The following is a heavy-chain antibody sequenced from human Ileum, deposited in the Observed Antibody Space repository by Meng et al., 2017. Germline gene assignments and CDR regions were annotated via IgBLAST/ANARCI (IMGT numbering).Heavy chain of an antibody. CDR2: ISHRGNI. CDR1: GGSFSGYY. J-gene: IGHJ4*01. V-gene: IGHV4-34*01. D-gene: IGHD3-22*01. CDR3: AREIYDSSGYYVDY. Sequence: VQLQPGGAGLLKPAETLSLTCAVYGGSFSGYYWSWIRQPPGKGLEWIGEISHRGNINYNPSLKSRVIILLDTSKSQFSLRLTSVTAADTAVYYCAREIYDSSGYYVDYWGQGTLVTVSS.